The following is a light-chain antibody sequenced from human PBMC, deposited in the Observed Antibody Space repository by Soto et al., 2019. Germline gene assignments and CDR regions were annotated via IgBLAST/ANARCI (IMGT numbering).Light chain of an antibody. CDR2: GAS. Sequence: EIVLTQSPGTLSLSPGERATLSCRASQSVSRSYLAWYQQKPCQAPRLLIYGASSRATGIPDRFSGSGSGTDFTLTIRRLEPEDFAVYYCQQYGSSPLVTFGPGTKVDIK. CDR1: QSVSRSY. J-gene: IGKJ3*01. V-gene: IGKV3-20*01. CDR3: QQYGSSPLVT.